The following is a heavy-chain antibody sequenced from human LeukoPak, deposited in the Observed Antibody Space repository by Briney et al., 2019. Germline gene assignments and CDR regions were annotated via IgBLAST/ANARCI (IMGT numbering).Heavy chain of an antibody. CDR2: IYYSGST. Sequence: ASQTLSLTCTVSGGSISSGGYYWSWIRQHPGKGLEWIGYIYYSGSTYYNPSLKSRVTISVDTSKNQFSLKLSSVTAADTAVYXXXXXXXXXXDYYYYGMDVWGQGTTVTVSS. CDR3: XXXXXXXXDYYYYGMDV. J-gene: IGHJ6*02. V-gene: IGHV4-31*03. CDR1: GGSISSGGYY.